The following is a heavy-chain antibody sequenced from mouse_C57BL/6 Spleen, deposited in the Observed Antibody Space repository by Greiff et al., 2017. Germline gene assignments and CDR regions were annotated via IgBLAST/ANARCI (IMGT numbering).Heavy chain of an antibody. CDR1: GYTFTSYG. V-gene: IGHV1-81*01. CDR3: ASYSNSPWFAY. J-gene: IGHJ3*01. Sequence: QVQLQQSGAELARPGASVKLSCKASGYTFTSYGISWVKQRPGQGLEWIGEIYPRSGNTYYNEKFKGKATLTADKSSSTAYMELRSLTSEDSAVYFCASYSNSPWFAYWGQGTLVTVSA. D-gene: IGHD2-5*01. CDR2: IYPRSGNT.